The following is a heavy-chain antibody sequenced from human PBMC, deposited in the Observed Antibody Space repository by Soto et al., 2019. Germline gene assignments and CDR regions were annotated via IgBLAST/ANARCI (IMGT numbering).Heavy chain of an antibody. CDR3: ASYAWGSYRSLQY. CDR2: IYYSGTT. J-gene: IGHJ4*02. CDR1: GGSISYGGWY. Sequence: SETLSLTCTVSGGSISYGGWYWSWIRQLPGKGLEWIGYIYYSGTTYYNPSLESRLTISVDTSKNQFSLKLSSVTAADTAVYYCASYAWGSYRSLQYWGQGTLVTVSS. D-gene: IGHD3-16*02. V-gene: IGHV4-31*03.